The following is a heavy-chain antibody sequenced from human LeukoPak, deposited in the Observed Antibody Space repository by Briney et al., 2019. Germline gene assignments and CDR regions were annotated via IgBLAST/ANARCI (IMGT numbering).Heavy chain of an antibody. J-gene: IGHJ5*02. V-gene: IGHV3-21*01. D-gene: IGHD4-11*01. CDR2: ISSGSKYI. CDR1: GFKLNTHN. Sequence: PGESLRLSCAVSGFKLNTHNLNWVRQAPGKGLEWVSSISSGSKYILYADSVKGRFTVSRDNAKNSLYLQMNSLRAEDTAVYYCARVRAGLQAFDTWGQGTLVTVSS. CDR3: ARVRAGLQAFDT.